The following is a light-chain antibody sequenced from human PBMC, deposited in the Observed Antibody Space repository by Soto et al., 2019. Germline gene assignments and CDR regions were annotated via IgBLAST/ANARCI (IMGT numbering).Light chain of an antibody. Sequence: QSALTQPASVSGSPGQSITISCTGTSSDIEYVSWFQHHPGKAPKLIIFEVSNRPSGISDRFSGFKSANTAYLTISGVQPEDEADYHCSSYTTIKTVVFGGGTKVTVL. J-gene: IGLJ2*01. V-gene: IGLV2-14*01. CDR3: SSYTTIKTVV. CDR1: SSDIEY. CDR2: EVS.